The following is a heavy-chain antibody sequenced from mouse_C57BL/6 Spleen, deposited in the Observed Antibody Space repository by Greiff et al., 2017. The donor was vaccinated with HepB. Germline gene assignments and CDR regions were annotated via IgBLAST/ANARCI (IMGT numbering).Heavy chain of an antibody. CDR3: ARSAGSSYSYFDY. D-gene: IGHD1-1*01. Sequence: QVQLQQPGAELVMPGASVKLSCKASGYTFTSYWMHWVKQRPGQGLEWIGEIDPSDSYTNYNQKFKGKSTLTVDKSSSTAYMQLSSLTSEDSAVYYCARSAGSSYSYFDYWGQGTTLTVSS. CDR1: GYTFTSYW. V-gene: IGHV1-69*01. CDR2: IDPSDSYT. J-gene: IGHJ2*01.